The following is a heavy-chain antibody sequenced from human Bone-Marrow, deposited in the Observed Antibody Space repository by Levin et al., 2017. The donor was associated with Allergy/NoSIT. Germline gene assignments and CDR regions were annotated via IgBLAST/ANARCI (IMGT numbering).Heavy chain of an antibody. Sequence: PGASVKVSCAASGFTFSRYGMHWVRQAPGKGLECVAVIWYDGSNEYYIDSVQGRFTISRDNSKDTLYLEMTSLRAEDTGIYYCGRDDADGHPLGYWGQGTRVTVSS. CDR2: IWYDGSNE. CDR1: GFTFSRYG. V-gene: IGHV3-33*01. J-gene: IGHJ4*02. CDR3: GRDDADGHPLGY.